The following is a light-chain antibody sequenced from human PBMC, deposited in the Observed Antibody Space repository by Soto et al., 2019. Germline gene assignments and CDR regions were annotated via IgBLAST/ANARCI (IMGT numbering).Light chain of an antibody. CDR1: QSVSRY. V-gene: IGKV3-11*01. J-gene: IGKJ5*01. Sequence: IVLTKNPATLSLSPGERATLSCRASQSVSRYLAWYQQKPGQAPRLLIYDASNRATGVPVRFSGSGSGTDFTLTISSLEPEDFAVYYCQQRNDWRRGTFGQGTRLEIK. CDR2: DAS. CDR3: QQRNDWRRGT.